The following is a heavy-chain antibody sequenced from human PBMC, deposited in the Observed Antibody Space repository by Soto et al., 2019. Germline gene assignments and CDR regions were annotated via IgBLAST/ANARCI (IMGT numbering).Heavy chain of an antibody. CDR1: GYTYISYS. J-gene: IGHJ5*02. CDR2: INVGNGNT. V-gene: IGHV1-3*01. CDR3: AREKWGSGSRWLDP. Sequence: GASVKVSCKASGYTYISYSMHWVRQAPGRRLEWMGWINVGNGNTKYSQNFQGRVTINQDTSASTAYMELSSLTSEDTAVYYCAREKWGSGSRWLDPWXQGTLVTVSS. D-gene: IGHD6-19*01.